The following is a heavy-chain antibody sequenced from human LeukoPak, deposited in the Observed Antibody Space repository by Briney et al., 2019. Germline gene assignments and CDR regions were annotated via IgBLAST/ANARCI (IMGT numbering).Heavy chain of an antibody. Sequence: SETLSLTCTVSGGSISSYYWSWIRQPPGKGLEWIGYIYYSGSTNYNPSLKSRVTISVDTSKNQFSLKLSSVTAADTAVYYCARGRRIAAADSYYFDYWGQGTLVTVSS. D-gene: IGHD6-13*01. V-gene: IGHV4-59*01. CDR1: GGSISSYY. CDR3: ARGRRIAAADSYYFDY. J-gene: IGHJ4*02. CDR2: IYYSGST.